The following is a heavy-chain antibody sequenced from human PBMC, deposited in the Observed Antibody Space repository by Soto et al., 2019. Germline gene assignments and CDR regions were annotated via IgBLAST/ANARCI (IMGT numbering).Heavy chain of an antibody. CDR2: INHSGST. CDR1: GGSFSGYY. CDR3: ARGKIFDYVWGSSRYSLDY. J-gene: IGHJ4*02. V-gene: IGHV4-34*01. Sequence: SETLSLTCAVYGGSFSGYYWSWIRQPPGKGLEWIGEINHSGSTNYNPSLKSRLTISVDTSKNQFSLKLISVTAADTSVYYCARGKIFDYVWGSSRYSLDYWGQGTLVTVSS. D-gene: IGHD3-16*02.